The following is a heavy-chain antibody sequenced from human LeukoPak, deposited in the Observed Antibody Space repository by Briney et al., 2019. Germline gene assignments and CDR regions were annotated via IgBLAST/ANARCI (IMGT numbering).Heavy chain of an antibody. D-gene: IGHD3-10*01. Sequence: SETLSLTCTVSGGSISSSSYYWGWIRQPLGKGLEWIGSIYYSGSTYYNPSLKSRVTISVDTSKNQFSLKLSSVTAADTAVYYCASGGEFGSFDWFDPWGQGTRVTVSS. CDR3: ASGGEFGSFDWFDP. CDR1: GGSISSSSYY. J-gene: IGHJ5*02. V-gene: IGHV4-39*07. CDR2: IYYSGST.